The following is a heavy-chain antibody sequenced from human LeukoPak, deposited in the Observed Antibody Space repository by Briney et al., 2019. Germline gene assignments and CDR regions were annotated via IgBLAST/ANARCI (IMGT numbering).Heavy chain of an antibody. CDR1: GGSISSYH. CDR3: ARGYDFWSGYYLGGIDY. J-gene: IGHJ4*02. CDR2: IYYSGST. Sequence: PSETLSLTCTVSGGSISSYHWSWIRQPPGKGLEWIGYIYYSGSTNYNPSLKSRVTISVDTSKNQFSLKLSSVTAADTAVYYCARGYDFWSGYYLGGIDYWGQGTLVTVSS. V-gene: IGHV4-59*01. D-gene: IGHD3-3*01.